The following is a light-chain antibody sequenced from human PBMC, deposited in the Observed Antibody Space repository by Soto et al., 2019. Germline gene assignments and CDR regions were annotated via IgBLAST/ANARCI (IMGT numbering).Light chain of an antibody. CDR2: DAS. Sequence: EIVLTQSPGSLSLSPGEGATLSCRASQSVSRSYLAWYQQKPGQAPRLLIYDASSRATGIPDRFSGSGSGTDFTLTISKLEPEDCAVYYCQQYASSPLTFGGGTKVEIK. CDR3: QQYASSPLT. V-gene: IGKV3-20*01. J-gene: IGKJ4*01. CDR1: QSVSRSY.